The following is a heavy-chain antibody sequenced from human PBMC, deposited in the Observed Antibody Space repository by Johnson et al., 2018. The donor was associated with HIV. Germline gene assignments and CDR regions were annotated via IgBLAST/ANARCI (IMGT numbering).Heavy chain of an antibody. D-gene: IGHD2-2*01. J-gene: IGHJ3*02. Sequence: SGFTFSSYVMSWVRQAPGKGLEWLAVISDDGNIKYYADSVKGLFTISRDNAKNSLYLQMNSLRAEDTSVYYCAREGGAAAPDAFDIWGQGTMVTVSS. V-gene: IGHV3-30*12. CDR3: AREGGAAAPDAFDI. CDR2: ISDDGNIK. CDR1: GFTFSSYV.